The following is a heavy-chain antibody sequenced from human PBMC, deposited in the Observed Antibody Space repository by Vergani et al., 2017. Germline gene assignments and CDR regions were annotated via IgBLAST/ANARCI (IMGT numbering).Heavy chain of an antibody. D-gene: IGHD3-10*01. Sequence: EVQLVESGGGLVQPGGSLRLSCAASGFTFSSYWMSWVRQAPGKGLEWVANIKQDGSEKYYVDSVKGRFTISRDNAKNSLYLQMNSLRAEDTAVYYCASSERDYNYYYYMDVWGKGTTVTVSS. CDR1: GFTFSSYW. CDR3: ASSERDYNYYYYMDV. CDR2: IKQDGSEK. J-gene: IGHJ6*03. V-gene: IGHV3-7*01.